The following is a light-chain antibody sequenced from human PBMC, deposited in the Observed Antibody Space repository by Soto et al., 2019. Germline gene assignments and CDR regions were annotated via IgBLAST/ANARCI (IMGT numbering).Light chain of an antibody. CDR3: QSYDSSLSGYV. J-gene: IGLJ1*01. Sequence: QSVLTQPPSVSGAPGQRVTNSCTGSSSNIGAGYDVHWYQQLLGTAPKLLIYGNSNRPSGVPDRFSGSKSGTSASLAITGLQAEDEADYYCQSYDSSLSGYVFGTGTKVTVL. CDR1: SSNIGAGYD. V-gene: IGLV1-40*01. CDR2: GNS.